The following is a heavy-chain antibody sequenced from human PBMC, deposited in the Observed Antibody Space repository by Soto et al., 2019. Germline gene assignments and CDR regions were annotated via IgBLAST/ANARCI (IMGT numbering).Heavy chain of an antibody. Sequence: ASVKVSCTASGYTFTGYYMHWVRQAPGQGLEWMGWINPNSGGTNYAQKFQGWVTMTRDTSISTAYMELSRLRSDDTAVYYCARVVTPGYCSSTSCYQFSSAFDIWGQVTMFTVSS. J-gene: IGHJ3*02. V-gene: IGHV1-2*04. CDR1: GYTFTGYY. CDR2: INPNSGGT. D-gene: IGHD2-2*01. CDR3: ARVVTPGYCSSTSCYQFSSAFDI.